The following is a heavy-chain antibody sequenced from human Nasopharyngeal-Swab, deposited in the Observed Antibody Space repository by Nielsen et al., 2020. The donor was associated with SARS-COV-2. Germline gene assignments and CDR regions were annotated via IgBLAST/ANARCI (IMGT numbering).Heavy chain of an antibody. V-gene: IGHV3-23*03. CDR2: IYSGGSNT. Sequence: GESLKIFCAASGFSFSNYAMTWVRQAPGKGLEWVSVIYSGGSNTYYADSVKGRFTISRDDSKNTLYLHMNSLRAEDTAIYYCAKSLVISGDSDCWGQGTLVTVSS. J-gene: IGHJ4*02. CDR1: GFSFSNYA. CDR3: AKSLVISGDSDC. D-gene: IGHD2-21*01.